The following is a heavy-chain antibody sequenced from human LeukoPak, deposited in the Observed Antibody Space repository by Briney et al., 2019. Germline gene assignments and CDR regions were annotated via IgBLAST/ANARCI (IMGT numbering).Heavy chain of an antibody. CDR3: ARGGDRSDWFDR. Sequence: GGSLRLSCAASGFTFSNYEMNWVRQAPGKGLEWVAYIGSSGNAIYYEDSVKGRFTISRDNAKNSLYLQMNRLRADDTAVYYCARGGDRSDWFDRWGQGTLVTVSS. CDR2: IGSSGNAI. CDR1: GFTFSNYE. D-gene: IGHD3-10*01. V-gene: IGHV3-48*03. J-gene: IGHJ5*02.